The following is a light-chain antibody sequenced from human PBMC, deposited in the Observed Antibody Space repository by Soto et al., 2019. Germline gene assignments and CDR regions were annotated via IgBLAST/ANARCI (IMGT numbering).Light chain of an antibody. Sequence: DIVMTQSPDSLAVSLGERATINCKSSQSVLYSSNNKNYLAWYQQKPGQPPKLHIYWASTREPGVPDRVSGSGSGKEFTLTVSSRQAEDVAVYNSQQYYLTPPPPFGGGTKVEI. CDR3: QQYYLTPPPP. CDR2: WAS. V-gene: IGKV4-1*01. CDR1: QSVLYSSNNKNY. J-gene: IGKJ4*01.